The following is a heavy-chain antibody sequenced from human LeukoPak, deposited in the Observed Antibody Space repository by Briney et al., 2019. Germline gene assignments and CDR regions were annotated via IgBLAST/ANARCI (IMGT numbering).Heavy chain of an antibody. Sequence: PSETLSLTCTVSGGSISSYYWGWIRQPPGKGLEWIGSIYYSGSTYYNPSLKSRVTISVDTSKNQFSLKLSSVTAADTAVYYCARDRPSGIFEYWGQGTLVTVSS. CDR2: IYYSGST. J-gene: IGHJ4*02. V-gene: IGHV4-39*07. CDR1: GGSISSYY. D-gene: IGHD1-26*01. CDR3: ARDRPSGIFEY.